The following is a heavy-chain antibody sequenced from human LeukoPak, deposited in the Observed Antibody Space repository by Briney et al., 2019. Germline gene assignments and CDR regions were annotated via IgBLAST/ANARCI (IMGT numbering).Heavy chain of an antibody. CDR3: AKGGAGYCSSTSCLYYFDY. CDR1: GFTFSNFA. V-gene: IGHV3-23*01. D-gene: IGHD2-2*01. Sequence: AGSLRLSCAASGFTFSNFAVSWVRQAPGKGLEWVSAISGSGGSTYYADSVKGRFTISRDNSKNTLLLQMNSLRAEDTAVYYCAKGGAGYCSSTSCLYYFDYWGQGTLVTVSS. CDR2: ISGSGGST. J-gene: IGHJ4*02.